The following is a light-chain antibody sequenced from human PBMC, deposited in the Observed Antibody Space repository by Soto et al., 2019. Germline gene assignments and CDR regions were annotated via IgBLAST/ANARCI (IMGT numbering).Light chain of an antibody. CDR1: QSVSTS. Sequence: EIVMTQSPATLSVSPGERATLSCRASQSVSTSLAWYQQKPGQAPRLLISGASTRATGVPARFSGSGSETEFTLTISSLQYEDFAVYYCQQYNNWWTFGQGTKVEIK. V-gene: IGKV3-15*01. J-gene: IGKJ1*01. CDR3: QQYNNWWT. CDR2: GAS.